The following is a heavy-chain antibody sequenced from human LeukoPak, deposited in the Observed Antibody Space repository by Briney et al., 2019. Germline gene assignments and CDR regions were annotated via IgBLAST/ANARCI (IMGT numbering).Heavy chain of an antibody. J-gene: IGHJ4*02. V-gene: IGHV4-4*02. Sequence: SETLSLTCAVSGGSISSSNWWSWVRQPPGKGLEWIGEIYHSGSTNYNPSLKSRVTISVDTSKNQFSLQLNSVTPEDTAVYYCARGYGDGYNFGDFVYFDYWGQGTLVTVSS. CDR2: IYHSGST. D-gene: IGHD5-24*01. CDR1: GGSISSSNW. CDR3: ARGYGDGYNFGDFVYFDY.